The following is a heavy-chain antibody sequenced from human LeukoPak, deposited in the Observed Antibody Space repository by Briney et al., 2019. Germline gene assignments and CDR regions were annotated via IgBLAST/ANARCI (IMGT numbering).Heavy chain of an antibody. CDR3: ARGRDSDY. J-gene: IGHJ4*02. CDR1: GGSFSGYY. V-gene: IGHV4-34*01. D-gene: IGHD5-24*01. CDR2: INHSGST. Sequence: PSETLSLTCAAYGGSFSGYYWSWIRQPPGKGLEWIGEINHSGSTNYNPSLKSRVTISVDTSKNQFSLKLSSVTAADTAVYYCARGRDSDYWGQGTLVTVSS.